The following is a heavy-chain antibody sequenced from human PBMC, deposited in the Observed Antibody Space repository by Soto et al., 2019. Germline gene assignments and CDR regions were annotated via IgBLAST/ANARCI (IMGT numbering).Heavy chain of an antibody. CDR3: ASLGQLPDAFDI. J-gene: IGHJ3*02. D-gene: IGHD3-16*01. CDR2: IIPILGIA. CDR1: GGTFSSYT. V-gene: IGHV1-69*02. Sequence: QVQLVQSGAEVKKPGSSVKVSCKASGGTFSSYTISWVRQAPGQGLEWMGRIIPILGIANYAQKFQGRVTITADKSTSTAYRELSSLRSEDTAVYYCASLGQLPDAFDIWGQWTMVTVSS.